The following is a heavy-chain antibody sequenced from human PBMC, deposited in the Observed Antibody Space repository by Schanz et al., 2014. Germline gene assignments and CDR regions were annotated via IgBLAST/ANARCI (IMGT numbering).Heavy chain of an antibody. CDR1: GFTFSNYA. CDR2: ISSDGNQQ. J-gene: IGHJ4*02. V-gene: IGHV3-30*04. D-gene: IGHD6-13*01. CDR3: ARDSGSSSWYPSDY. Sequence: QVQLVESGGGVVRPGGSLRLSCAGSGFTFSNYAIHWVRQAPGKGLEWVGVISSDGNQQYYVDSVRGRFTMSRDNSRNTVYLQMSSLRAEDTALYYCARDSGSSSWYPSDYWGQGTLVTVSS.